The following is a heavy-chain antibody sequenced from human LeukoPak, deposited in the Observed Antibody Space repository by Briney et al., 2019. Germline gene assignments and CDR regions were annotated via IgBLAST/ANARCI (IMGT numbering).Heavy chain of an antibody. V-gene: IGHV3-23*01. CDR1: GFTVSSNY. CDR3: AKHSHDGSASYYEVQLDY. J-gene: IGHJ4*02. CDR2: ISRSGVAT. D-gene: IGHD3-22*01. Sequence: GGSLRLSCAASGFTVSSNYMSWVRQAPGKGLEWVSTISRSGVATYYANSVKGRFTISRDNSKNTVYLQMNSLRAEDTAIYYCAKHSHDGSASYYEVQLDYWGQGTLVTVSS.